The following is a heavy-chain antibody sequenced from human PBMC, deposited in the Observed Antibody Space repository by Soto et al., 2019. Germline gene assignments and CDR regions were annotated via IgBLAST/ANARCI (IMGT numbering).Heavy chain of an antibody. CDR1: GGTFSCYA. J-gene: IGHJ5*02. D-gene: IGHD2-2*01. CDR2: IIPIFGTA. CDR3: ARDRSDIVVVPAAGNWFDP. V-gene: IGHV1-69*13. Sequence: SVKVSCKASGGTFSCYAISWVRQAPGQGLEWMGGIIPIFGTANYAQKFQGRVTITADESTSTAYMELSSLRSEDTAVYYCARDRSDIVVVPAAGNWFDPWGQGTLVTVSS.